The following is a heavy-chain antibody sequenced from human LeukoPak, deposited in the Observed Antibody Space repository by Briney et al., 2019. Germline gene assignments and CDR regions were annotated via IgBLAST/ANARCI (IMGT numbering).Heavy chain of an antibody. CDR2: ISSSSSSYI. D-gene: IGHD2-2*01. V-gene: IGHV3-21*01. Sequence: KPGGSLRLSCAASGFTFSTYSMNWVRQAPGKGLEWVSSISSSSSSYIYYADSVKGRFTISRDNAKNSLYLQMNSLRAEDTAVYYCARERLGHCSITSCLRSVYYYMDVWGKGTTVTISS. CDR1: GFTFSTYS. CDR3: ARERLGHCSITSCLRSVYYYMDV. J-gene: IGHJ6*03.